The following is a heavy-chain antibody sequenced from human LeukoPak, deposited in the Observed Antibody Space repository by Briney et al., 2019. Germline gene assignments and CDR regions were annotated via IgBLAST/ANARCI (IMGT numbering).Heavy chain of an antibody. D-gene: IGHD2-15*01. CDR2: IIPIFGTA. CDR1: GFTFSSYG. V-gene: IGHV1-69*01. Sequence: GGSLRLSCAASGFTFSSYGMSWVRQAPGQGLEWMGGIIPIFGTANYAQKFQGRVTITADESTSTAYMELSSLRSEDTAVYYCAMSDSDAFDIWGQGTMVTVSS. CDR3: AMSDSDAFDI. J-gene: IGHJ3*02.